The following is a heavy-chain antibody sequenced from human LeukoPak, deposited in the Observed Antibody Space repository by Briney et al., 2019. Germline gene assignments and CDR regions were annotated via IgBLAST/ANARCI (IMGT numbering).Heavy chain of an antibody. CDR3: ARYYYGMDV. CDR2: IHHSGRT. CDR1: GVSISSGGYS. Sequence: SQTLSLTCAVSGVSISSGGYSWSCIRQPPGKGLEWIGYIHHSGRTYYNPSLKSRVTISVDRSKNQFSLKLSSVTAADTAVYFCARYYYGMDVWGQGTTVTVSS. J-gene: IGHJ6*02. V-gene: IGHV4-30-2*01.